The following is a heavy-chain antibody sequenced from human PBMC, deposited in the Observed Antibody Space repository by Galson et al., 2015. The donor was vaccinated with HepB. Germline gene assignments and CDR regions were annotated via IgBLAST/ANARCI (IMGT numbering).Heavy chain of an antibody. J-gene: IGHJ4*02. CDR3: ARVRPGGFNPYYFDY. V-gene: IGHV1-18*04. CDR1: GYTFPSSG. CDR2: ISAYNGST. D-gene: IGHD1-14*01. Sequence: SVTVSCKASGYTFPSSGISWVRQAPGQGLEWMGWISAYNGSTNYAQKLQGRVTMTTDTSTSTAYMELRSLRSDDTAVYYCARVRPGGFNPYYFDYWGQGTLVTVSS.